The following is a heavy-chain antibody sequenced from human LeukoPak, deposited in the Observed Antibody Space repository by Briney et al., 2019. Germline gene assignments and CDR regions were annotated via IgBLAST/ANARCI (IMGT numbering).Heavy chain of an antibody. CDR3: AKVGGITGTSAFDP. J-gene: IGHJ5*02. D-gene: IGHD1-20*01. V-gene: IGHV3-23*01. CDR2: ISGSGGST. CDR1: GFTFSSYA. Sequence: GGSLRLSCAASGFTFSSYAMSWVRQAPGKGLEWVSAISGSGGSTYYADSVKGRFTISRDNSKNTLYLQTNSLRAEDTAVYYCAKVGGITGTSAFDPWGQGTLVTVSS.